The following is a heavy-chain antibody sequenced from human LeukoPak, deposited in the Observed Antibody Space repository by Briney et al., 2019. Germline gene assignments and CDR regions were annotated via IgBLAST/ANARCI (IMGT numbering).Heavy chain of an antibody. CDR2: IYYSGST. CDR3: ARHGSNYALRN. CDR1: GGSINSYY. J-gene: IGHJ4*02. Sequence: KPSETLSLTCTVSGGSINSYYWSWIRQPPRKGLEWIGYIYYSGSTNYNPSLKSRVTISVDTSKNQFSLKLSSVTAADTAVYYCARHGSNYALRNWGQGTLVTVSS. V-gene: IGHV4-59*08. D-gene: IGHD2-2*01.